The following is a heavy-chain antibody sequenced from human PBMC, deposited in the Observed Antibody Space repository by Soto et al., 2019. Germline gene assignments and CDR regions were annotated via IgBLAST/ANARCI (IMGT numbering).Heavy chain of an antibody. J-gene: IGHJ3*01. CDR2: VWSNGINK. V-gene: IGHV3-33*01. CDR3: VRERRPFDSFHF. CDR1: GFSFTNYG. D-gene: IGHD6-6*01. Sequence: GGSLRLSCATSGFSFTNYGMHWVRQAPGKGLEWVAVVWSNGINKYYADSVRGRFTISRDNSRNSLSLLMNSLRVEDTALYYCVRERRPFDSFHFWGQGTMLTVS.